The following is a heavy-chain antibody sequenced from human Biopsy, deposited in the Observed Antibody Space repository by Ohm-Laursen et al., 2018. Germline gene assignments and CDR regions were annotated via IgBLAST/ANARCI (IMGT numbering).Heavy chain of an antibody. V-gene: IGHV4-31*01. D-gene: IGHD3-16*02. CDR2: IYDNGDT. CDR3: TRVGTFGGVIGGYYFDS. Sequence: SETLSLTCSVSGGSINSGGHFWGWVRQSPGKGLEWIGYIYDNGDTYYNPSLMSLVSISADTSKNQVSLRLNSVTAADTAVYYCTRVGTFGGVIGGYYFDSWGQGILVTVSS. J-gene: IGHJ4*02. CDR1: GGSINSGGHF.